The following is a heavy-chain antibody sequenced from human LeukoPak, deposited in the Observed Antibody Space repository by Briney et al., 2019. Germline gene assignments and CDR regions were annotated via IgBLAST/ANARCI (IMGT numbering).Heavy chain of an antibody. D-gene: IGHD2-21*02. CDR1: GGSISSYY. CDR3: ARVRDSRFSRFQNWFDP. Sequence: SETLSLTCTVSGGSISSYYWSWIRQPAGKGLEWIGRIYTSGSTNYNPSLKSRDTMSVDTSKNQFSLKLSSVTAADTAVYYCARVRDSRFSRFQNWFDPWGQGTLVTVSS. J-gene: IGHJ5*02. V-gene: IGHV4-4*07. CDR2: IYTSGST.